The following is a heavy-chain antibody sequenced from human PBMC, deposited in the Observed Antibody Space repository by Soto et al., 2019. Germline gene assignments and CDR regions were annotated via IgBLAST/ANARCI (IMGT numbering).Heavy chain of an antibody. CDR1: GFTVSSNY. CDR3: ASDDVHCSGGRCYGVPMGV. Sequence: EVQLVESGGGLVQPGGSLRLSCAASGFTVSSNYMTWVRQAPGKGLEWVSLIQSGGRTYYAGSVKGRVTITRDNAKNTMVRQMNSLRVEDTAVYYCASDDVHCSGGRCYGVPMGVWGKGTTVTVCS. J-gene: IGHJ6*03. CDR2: IQSGGRT. D-gene: IGHD2-15*01. V-gene: IGHV3-66*01.